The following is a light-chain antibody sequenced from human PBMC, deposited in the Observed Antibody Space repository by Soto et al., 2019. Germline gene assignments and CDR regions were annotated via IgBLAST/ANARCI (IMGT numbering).Light chain of an antibody. CDR1: QSVSSNY. CDR2: GAS. V-gene: IGKV3-20*01. Sequence: EIVLTQSPGTLSLSPGERATLSCRASQSVSSNYLAWYQQRPGQAPRLLIYGASSRATGIPDRFSGSGSGTDFTLTISSLEPEDFAVYYRQQYGSSPRTFGQGTKVEIK. CDR3: QQYGSSPRT. J-gene: IGKJ1*01.